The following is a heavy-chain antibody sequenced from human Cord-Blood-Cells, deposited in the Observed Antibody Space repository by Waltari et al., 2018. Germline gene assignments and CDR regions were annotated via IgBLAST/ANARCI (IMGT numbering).Heavy chain of an antibody. V-gene: IGHV4-34*01. D-gene: IGHD3-3*01. CDR3: ARGSWGFLEWLPHFDY. CDR1: GGSFSGYY. CDR2: INHSGST. Sequence: QVQLQQWGAGLLKPSETLSLTCAVYGGSFSGYYWSWIRQPPGKGLEWIGEINHSGSTNYNPALKSRVTISVDTSKNQFSVKLSSVTAADTAVYYCARGSWGFLEWLPHFDYWGQGTLVTVSS. J-gene: IGHJ4*02.